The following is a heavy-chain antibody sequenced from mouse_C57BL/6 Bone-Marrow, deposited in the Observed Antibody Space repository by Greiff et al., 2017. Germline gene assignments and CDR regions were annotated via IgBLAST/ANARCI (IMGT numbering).Heavy chain of an antibody. CDR3: ARELYYYGSSYDYFDY. D-gene: IGHD1-1*01. J-gene: IGHJ2*01. CDR2: IHPNSGST. Sequence: QVQLKQPGAELVKPGASVKLSCKASGYTFTSYWMHWVKQRPGQGLEWIGMIHPNSGSTNYNEKFKSKATLTVDKSSSTAYMQLSSLTSEDSAVYYCARELYYYGSSYDYFDYGGQGTTLTVSS. CDR1: GYTFTSYW. V-gene: IGHV1-64*01.